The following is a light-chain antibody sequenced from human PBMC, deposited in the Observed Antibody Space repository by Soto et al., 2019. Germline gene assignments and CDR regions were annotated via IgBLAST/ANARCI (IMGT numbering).Light chain of an antibody. CDR2: EVN. CDR3: TSYGGRDNLM. V-gene: IGLV2-8*01. Sequence: QSALAQPASMSGSPGQSITIYCTGSGSDIGAYNYVSWFQQHPGEAPKLIISEVNKRPSGVPDRFSGSKSGNTASLTVSGLQAEDEADYYCTSYGGRDNLMFGGGTKLTVL. CDR1: GSDIGAYNY. J-gene: IGLJ3*02.